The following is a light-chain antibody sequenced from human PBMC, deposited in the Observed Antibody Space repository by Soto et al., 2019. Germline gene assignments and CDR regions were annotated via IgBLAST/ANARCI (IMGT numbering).Light chain of an antibody. CDR3: QQYNNWPPWT. CDR2: ATS. CDR1: QDISGW. Sequence: DIQMTQFPSAVSASVGDRVTITCRASQDISGWLAWYQQKPGKAPQILMYATSRLQNGVPSRFSGSGSGTEFTLTIISLQSEDFAVYYCQQYNNWPPWTFGQGTKVEIK. J-gene: IGKJ1*01. V-gene: IGKV1-12*01.